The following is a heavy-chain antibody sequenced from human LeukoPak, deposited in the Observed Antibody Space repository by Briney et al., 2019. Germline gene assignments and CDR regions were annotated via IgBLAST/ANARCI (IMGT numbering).Heavy chain of an antibody. V-gene: IGHV1-2*02. CDR1: GYTFTGYY. CDR2: INPNSGGT. CDR3: ARESTTMVRGVSAEYFQH. D-gene: IGHD3-10*01. Sequence: ASVKVSCKASGYTFTGYYMHWVRQAPGQGLEWMGWINPNSGGTNYAQKFQGRVTMTRDTSISTAYMELSRLRSDDTAVYYCARESTTMVRGVSAEYFQHWGQGTLVTVSS. J-gene: IGHJ1*01.